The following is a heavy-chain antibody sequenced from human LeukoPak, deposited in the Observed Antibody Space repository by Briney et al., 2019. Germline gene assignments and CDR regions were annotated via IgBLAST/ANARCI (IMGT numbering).Heavy chain of an antibody. CDR2: ISGSGSTK. CDR3: ARLQGYNFDY. V-gene: IGHV3-48*03. J-gene: IGHJ4*02. D-gene: IGHD5-24*01. Sequence: LAGGSLRLSCAASGFTFSSYEMNWVRQAPGEGLEWVSYISGSGSTKYYTDSVEGRFTISRENAKNSLYLQMNSLRAEDTAVYYCARLQGYNFDYWGQGTLVTVSS. CDR1: GFTFSSYE.